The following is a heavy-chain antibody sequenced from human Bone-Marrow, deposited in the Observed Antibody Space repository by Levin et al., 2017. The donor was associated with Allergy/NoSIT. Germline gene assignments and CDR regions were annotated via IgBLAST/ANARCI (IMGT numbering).Heavy chain of an antibody. CDR3: ASALRYSGSYYWFDP. CDR2: INDGGGTT. V-gene: IGHV3-23*01. J-gene: IGHJ5*02. CDR1: GFRFRDYA. Sequence: PGGSLRLSCAASGFRFRDYAMSWVRQAAETGLQWVSAINDGGGTTFYADSVKGRFTISRDNSKNTLYLQMSSLRAEDTAVYYCASALRYSGSYYWFDPWGQGTLVTVSS. D-gene: IGHD1-26*01.